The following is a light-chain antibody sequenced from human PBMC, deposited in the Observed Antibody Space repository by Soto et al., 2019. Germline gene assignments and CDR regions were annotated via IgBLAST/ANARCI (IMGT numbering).Light chain of an antibody. CDR3: QQYGSSPWT. J-gene: IGKJ1*01. CDR1: QSVSSSY. V-gene: IGKV3-20*01. CDR2: GAS. Sequence: EIVLTQTPGTLSLSPGERATLSCRASQSVSSSYLAWYQEKHGQAPRXXIYGASSRATGIPDRFSVIVSGTDFTLTISRLEPEDGEVYDGQQYGSSPWTFGQGTKVDIK.